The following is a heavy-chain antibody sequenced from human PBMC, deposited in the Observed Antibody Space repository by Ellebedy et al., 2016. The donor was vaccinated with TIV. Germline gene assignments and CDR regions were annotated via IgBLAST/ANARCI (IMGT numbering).Heavy chain of an antibody. CDR1: GFTFSSYG. J-gene: IGHJ5*02. V-gene: IGHV3-33*08. CDR3: ARALFEMATTGFDP. Sequence: GESLKISCAASGFTFSSYGMHWVRQAPGKGLEWVAVIWYDGSNQYYADSVKGRFTISRDNSKNTLYLQMNSLRAADTAVYYCARALFEMATTGFDPWGQGTLVTVSS. D-gene: IGHD5-24*01. CDR2: IWYDGSNQ.